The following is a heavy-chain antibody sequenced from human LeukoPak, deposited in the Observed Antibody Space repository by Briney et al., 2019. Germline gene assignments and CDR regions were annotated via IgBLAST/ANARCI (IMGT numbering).Heavy chain of an antibody. CDR1: GGSISSSSYY. V-gene: IGHV4-39*01. Sequence: PSETLSLTCTVSGGSISSSSYYWGWIRQPPGKGLEWIGSIYYSGSTYYNPSLKSRVTISVDTSKNQFSLKLSSVTAADTAVYYCAHGLTPYSSGWGYWGQGTLVIVSS. CDR3: AHGLTPYSSGWGY. CDR2: IYYSGST. D-gene: IGHD6-19*01. J-gene: IGHJ4*02.